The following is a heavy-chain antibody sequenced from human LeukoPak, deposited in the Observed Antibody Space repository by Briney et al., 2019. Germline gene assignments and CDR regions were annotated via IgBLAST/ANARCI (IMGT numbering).Heavy chain of an antibody. D-gene: IGHD6-19*01. CDR2: IASSDSTR. V-gene: IGHV3-48*03. CDR1: GFTFSNYE. CDR3: AREIVSAVAGNFDC. Sequence: GSLRLSCAASGFTFSNYEMNWVRQAPGKGLEWVSYIASSDSTRTYADSVRGRFTISRDNAKNSLYLEMNSLRAEDTAVYYCAREIVSAVAGNFDCWGQGTLVSVSS. J-gene: IGHJ4*02.